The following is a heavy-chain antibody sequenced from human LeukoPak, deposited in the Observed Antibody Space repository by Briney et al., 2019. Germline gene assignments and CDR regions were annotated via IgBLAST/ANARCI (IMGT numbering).Heavy chain of an antibody. CDR2: ISYDGSNK. CDR3: ARSHYYDSSGYDYYYGMDV. D-gene: IGHD3-22*01. J-gene: IGHJ6*02. V-gene: IGHV3-30-3*01. Sequence: GRSLRLSCAASGFTFSSYAMHWVRQAPGKGLEWVGVISYDGSNKYYADSVKGRFTISRDNSKDTLYLQMNSLRAEDTAVYYCARSHYYDSSGYDYYYGMDVWGQGTTVTVS. CDR1: GFTFSSYA.